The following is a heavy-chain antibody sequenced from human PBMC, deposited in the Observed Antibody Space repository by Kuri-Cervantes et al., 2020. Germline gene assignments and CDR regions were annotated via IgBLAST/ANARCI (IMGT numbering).Heavy chain of an antibody. Sequence: GGSLRLSCAASGFTFSTYGMHWVRQAPGKGLEWVAVISYDGSNKYYADSVKGRFTISRDNSKNTLYLQMNSLRAEDTAVYYCARAGPSPSYGDHPPTFYYFDYWGHGTLVPVAS. J-gene: IGHJ4*01. V-gene: IGHV3-30*03. CDR1: GFTFSTYG. CDR3: ARAGPSPSYGDHPPTFYYFDY. D-gene: IGHD4-17*01. CDR2: ISYDGSNK.